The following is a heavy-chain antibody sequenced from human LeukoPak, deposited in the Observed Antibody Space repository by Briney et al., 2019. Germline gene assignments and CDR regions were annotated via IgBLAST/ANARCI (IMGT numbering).Heavy chain of an antibody. J-gene: IGHJ4*02. CDR3: ARKGCLDDCYVFHY. CDR1: GYTFTSYG. CDR2: INTNNGNT. Sequence: ASVKVSCKASGYTFTSYGISWVRQAPGQGLEWMGWINTNNGNTNYAQKFQGRVTMTTDTSTSTAYMELRSLRSDDTAVYYCARKGCLDDCYVFHYWGQGTLVTVSS. D-gene: IGHD2-21*02. V-gene: IGHV1-18*01.